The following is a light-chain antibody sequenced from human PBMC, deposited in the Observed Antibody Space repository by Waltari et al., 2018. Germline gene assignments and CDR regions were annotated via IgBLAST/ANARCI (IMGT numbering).Light chain of an antibody. V-gene: IGLV6-57*03. Sequence: NFMLTQPHSVSESPGKTVTISCTHSSGSIASNYVQWYQQRPGSAPTTVIYEDNQRPSGVPDRFSGSIDSSSNSASLTISGLKTEDEADYYWQSYDSSVVFGGGTKLTVL. J-gene: IGLJ2*01. CDR1: SGSIASNY. CDR2: EDN. CDR3: QSYDSSVV.